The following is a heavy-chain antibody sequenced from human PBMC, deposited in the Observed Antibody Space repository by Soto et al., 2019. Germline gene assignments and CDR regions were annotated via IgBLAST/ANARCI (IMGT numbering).Heavy chain of an antibody. Sequence: SETLSLTCAVSGGSISSGGYSWSWIRQPPGKGLEWIGYIYHSGSTYYNPSLKSRVTISVDRSKNQFSLKLSSVTAADTAVYYCVRLVGNSWLDSWGQGTLVTVSS. CDR2: IYHSGST. V-gene: IGHV4-30-2*01. CDR3: VRLVGNSWLDS. D-gene: IGHD2-2*01. CDR1: GGSISSGGYS. J-gene: IGHJ5*01.